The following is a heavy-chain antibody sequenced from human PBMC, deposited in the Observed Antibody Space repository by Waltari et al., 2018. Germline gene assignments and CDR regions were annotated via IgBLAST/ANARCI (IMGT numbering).Heavy chain of an antibody. Sequence: EVQLVESGGGVVRPGGSLRLSCAASGFTFGDYGMSWVRPAPGKGLEWVSGINWNGGSTGYADSVKGRFTISRDNAKNSLYLQMNSLRAEDTALYHCARSGNDYGDYKPFDYWGQGTLVTVSS. D-gene: IGHD4-17*01. J-gene: IGHJ4*02. CDR2: INWNGGST. CDR1: GFTFGDYG. V-gene: IGHV3-20*01. CDR3: ARSGNDYGDYKPFDY.